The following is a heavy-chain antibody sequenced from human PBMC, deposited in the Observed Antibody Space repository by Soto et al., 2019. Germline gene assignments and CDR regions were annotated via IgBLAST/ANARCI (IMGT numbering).Heavy chain of an antibody. V-gene: IGHV3-73*01. J-gene: IGHJ4*02. CDR3: TRLHFIVEPGINY. CDR1: GLSFSDSG. CDR2: IRTKSNHYAT. D-gene: IGHD6-13*01. Sequence: GGSLRLSCAASGLSFSDSGIHWVRQASGKGLEWVGRIRTKSNHYATAYAASVKGRFTISRDDSRHTAYLQMNSLETEDTAVYYCTRLHFIVEPGINYWGQGTLVTVSS.